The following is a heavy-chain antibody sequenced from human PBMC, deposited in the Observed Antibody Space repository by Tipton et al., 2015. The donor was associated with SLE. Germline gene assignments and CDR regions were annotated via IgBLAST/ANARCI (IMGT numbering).Heavy chain of an antibody. D-gene: IGHD2-2*01. CDR2: IRYDGSNK. Sequence: SGAEVKKPGASVKVSCKASGYTFTNYYMHWVRQAPGKGLEWVAFIRYDGSNKYCADSVKGRFTISRDNSKNTLYLQMNSLRAEDTAVYYCANVYCSSTSCSHYYGMDVWGQGTTVTVSS. V-gene: IGHV3-30*02. CDR3: ANVYCSSTSCSHYYGMDV. CDR1: GYTFTNYY. J-gene: IGHJ6*02.